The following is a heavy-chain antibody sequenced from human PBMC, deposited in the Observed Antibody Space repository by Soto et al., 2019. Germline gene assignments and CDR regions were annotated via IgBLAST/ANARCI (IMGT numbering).Heavy chain of an antibody. CDR1: GFTFSSYA. CDR2: ISGSGGST. V-gene: IGHV3-23*01. J-gene: IGHJ5*02. CDR3: ARGGIAAPTPNWFDP. Sequence: EVQLLESGGGLVQPGGSLRLSCAASGFTFSSYAMSWVRQAPGKGLEWVSAISGSGGSTYYADSVKGRFTISRDNSKNTLYLQMNSLRAEDTAVYYCARGGIAAPTPNWFDPWGQGTLVTVSS. D-gene: IGHD6-13*01.